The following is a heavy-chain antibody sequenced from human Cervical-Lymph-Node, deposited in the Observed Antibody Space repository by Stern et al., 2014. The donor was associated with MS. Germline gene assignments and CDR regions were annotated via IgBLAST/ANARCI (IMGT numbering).Heavy chain of an antibody. Sequence: VQLVESVGCVVQPGSSLRFSCVASCLTLSTSVMHWVLQAPGKELEWVAVVWSDESKDHFTESVKGRFSTSRDTAKNTLHLQMSSLRAEDTAVYFCATSTASDAFDIWGQGTLVTVSS. CDR3: ATSTASDAFDI. D-gene: IGHD2/OR15-2a*01. V-gene: IGHV3-33*01. CDR1: CLTLSTSV. CDR2: VWSDESKD. J-gene: IGHJ3*02.